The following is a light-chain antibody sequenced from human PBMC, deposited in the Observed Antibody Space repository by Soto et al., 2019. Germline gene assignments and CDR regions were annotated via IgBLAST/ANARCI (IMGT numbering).Light chain of an antibody. V-gene: IGKV2-30*01. CDR3: MQGTHWPPVT. CDR1: QTFVYRDGNTN. J-gene: IGKJ1*01. Sequence: EVVMTRSPPSLPAPLGQPASISSSSSQTFVYRDGNTNLSWFHQRPGQSPRLLIYKVSNRDSGVPDRFSGSGSGTYFTLQISRVEAEDVGVYYCMQGTHWPPVTFGQGTKVEI. CDR2: KVS.